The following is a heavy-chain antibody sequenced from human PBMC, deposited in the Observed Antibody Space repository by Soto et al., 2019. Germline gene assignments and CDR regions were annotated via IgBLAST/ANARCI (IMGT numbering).Heavy chain of an antibody. V-gene: IGHV4-31*11. D-gene: IGHD3-9*01. CDR1: GCSISSGGYF. J-gene: IGHJ6*02. CDR2: ISYTGST. Sequence: TLSLTCAVSGCSISSGGYFWSWIRQHSGKGLEWIGYISYTGSTYYNPSLKSRVTISVDTSKNQFSLNLRSVTAADTAVYYCASSPHILTGYPTYYGIDVWGQGTTVTVSS. CDR3: ASSPHILTGYPTYYGIDV.